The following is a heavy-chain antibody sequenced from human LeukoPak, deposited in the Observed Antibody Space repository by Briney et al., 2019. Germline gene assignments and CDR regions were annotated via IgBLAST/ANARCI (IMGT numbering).Heavy chain of an antibody. J-gene: IGHJ4*02. CDR3: ARGSSWYYFDY. CDR1: GGSISSGGYY. CDR2: IYYSGST. D-gene: IGHD6-13*01. V-gene: IGHV4-31*03. Sequence: SETLSLTCTVSGGSISSGGYYWSWIRQHPGKGLEWIGYIYYSGSTYYNASLKSRVTISVDTSKNQFSLKLSSVTAADTAVYYCARGSSWYYFDYWGQGTLVTVSS.